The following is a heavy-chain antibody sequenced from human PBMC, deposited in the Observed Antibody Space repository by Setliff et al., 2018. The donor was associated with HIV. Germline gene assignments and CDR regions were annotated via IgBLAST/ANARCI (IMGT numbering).Heavy chain of an antibody. J-gene: IGHJ4*02. CDR3: ARTFYDYVWGSYRLRTGFDY. Sequence: SETLSLTCTVSGGSISSGDYYWSWIRQPPGKGLEWIGYIYYSGSTYYNPSLKSRVIMSVDTSKNQFSLKLSSVTAADTAVYYCARTFYDYVWGSYRLRTGFDYWGQGTLVTVSS. CDR1: GGSISSGDYY. D-gene: IGHD3-16*02. V-gene: IGHV4-30-4*08. CDR2: IYYSGST.